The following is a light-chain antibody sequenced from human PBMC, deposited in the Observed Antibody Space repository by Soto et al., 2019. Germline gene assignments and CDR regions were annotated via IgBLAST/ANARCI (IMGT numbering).Light chain of an antibody. CDR2: AAS. V-gene: IGKV1-39*01. CDR3: QQYYQWPSYT. Sequence: DIQMTQSPSSLSASVGDRVTITCRASQSISSYLNWYQQKPGKAPKLLIYAASSLQSGVPSRFSGSGSGTEFTLTINTLQPGDFAVYYCQQYYQWPSYTFGQGTKVDIK. J-gene: IGKJ2*01. CDR1: QSISSY.